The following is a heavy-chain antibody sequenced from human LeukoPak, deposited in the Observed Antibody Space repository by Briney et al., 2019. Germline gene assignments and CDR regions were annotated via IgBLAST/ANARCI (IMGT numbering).Heavy chain of an antibody. V-gene: IGHV1-8*03. D-gene: IGHD6-13*01. J-gene: IGHJ3*02. CDR3: ARPSSYSSSWYEGDAFDI. CDR2: MSPNSGNT. Sequence: ASMKVSCKASGYTFTTYDINWVRQATGQGLEWMGWMSPNSGNTGYAQRFQDRVTITRNTSISTAYMELSSLRSEDTAVYYCARPSSYSSSWYEGDAFDIWGQGTMVTVSS. CDR1: GYTFTTYD.